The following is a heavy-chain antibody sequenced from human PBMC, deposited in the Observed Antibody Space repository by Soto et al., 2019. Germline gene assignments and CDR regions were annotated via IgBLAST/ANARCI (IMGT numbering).Heavy chain of an antibody. CDR2: IYHNGIT. D-gene: IGHD2-21*01. CDR3: ATVPPRIVVVLAEFPT. CDR1: GTSISSTYW. V-gene: IGHV4-4*02. Sequence: QVQLKQSGPGLVRPSGTLSLTCHVSGTSISSTYWWTWVRQFPGKGLEWIGEIYHNGITKYNPSLKSRVSLSVDKSNNQFSLKLTSVTAADTAVYYCATVPPRIVVVLAEFPTWGQGTLVTVSS. J-gene: IGHJ4*02.